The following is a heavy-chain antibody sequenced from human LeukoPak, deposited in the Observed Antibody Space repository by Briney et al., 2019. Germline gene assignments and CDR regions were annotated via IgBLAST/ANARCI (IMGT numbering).Heavy chain of an antibody. V-gene: IGHV3-74*03. CDR1: GFTFSSFW. D-gene: IGHD1-1*01. Sequence: GGSLRLSCAASGFTFSSFWMHWVRQAPGKGLMWVPRIHSDGSTTTYADSVKGRFTISRDNAKNTLYLQMNSLRAEDTAVYYCVRDNDSIFDYWGQGTLVTVSS. CDR3: VRDNDSIFDY. J-gene: IGHJ4*02. CDR2: IHSDGSTT.